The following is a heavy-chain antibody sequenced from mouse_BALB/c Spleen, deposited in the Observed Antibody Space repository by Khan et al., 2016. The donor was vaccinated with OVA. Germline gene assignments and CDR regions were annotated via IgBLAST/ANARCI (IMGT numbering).Heavy chain of an antibody. CDR3: ARSYGSWAMDY. Sequence: VQLKESGPSLVKPSQTLSLTCSVTGDSITSGFWNWIRKFPGNKFEYMGYVTYSGNTYYNPSLKSRISITRDTSKSQYYLQLNSVTTEDTATYFCARSYGSWAMDYWGQGTSVPVSS. CDR2: VTYSGNT. CDR1: GDSITSGF. V-gene: IGHV3-8*02. D-gene: IGHD1-1*01. J-gene: IGHJ4*01.